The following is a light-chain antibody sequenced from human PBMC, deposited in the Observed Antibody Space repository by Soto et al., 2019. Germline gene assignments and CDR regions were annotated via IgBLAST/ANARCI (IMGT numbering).Light chain of an antibody. CDR1: QSVSSN. CDR3: QQYNYSPWT. Sequence: EIVLTRSPATLSVSPGERATLSCRASQSVSSNLAWYQQKPGQAPRLLIYGASSRATGIPDRFSGGGSGTDFTLTISRLEPEDFAVYYCQQYNYSPWTYGQGTKV. CDR2: GAS. V-gene: IGKV3D-15*02. J-gene: IGKJ1*01.